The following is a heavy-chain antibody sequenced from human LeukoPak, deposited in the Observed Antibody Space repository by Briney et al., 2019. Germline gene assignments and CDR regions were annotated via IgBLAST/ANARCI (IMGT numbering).Heavy chain of an antibody. V-gene: IGHV1-69*13. CDR3: ARGGASYDILTGLIDY. CDR1: GGTFSSYA. D-gene: IGHD3-9*01. Sequence: SVKVSCKASGGTFSSYAISWVRQAPGQGLEWMGGIIPIFGTANYAQKFQGRVTITADESTSTAYMELSSLRSEDTAVYYCARGGASYDILTGLIDYWGQGTLVTVSS. CDR2: IIPIFGTA. J-gene: IGHJ4*02.